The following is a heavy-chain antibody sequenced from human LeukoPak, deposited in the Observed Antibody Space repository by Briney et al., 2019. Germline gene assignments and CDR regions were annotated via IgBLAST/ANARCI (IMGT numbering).Heavy chain of an antibody. CDR3: AREWQQLVHRDRYFDY. J-gene: IGHJ4*02. V-gene: IGHV3-21*01. CDR1: GFTFSSYS. D-gene: IGHD6-13*01. CDR2: ISTSSSYI. Sequence: GGSLRLSCAASGFTFSSYSMNWVRQAPGKGLEWVSSISTSSSYIYYADSVKGRFTISRDNAKHSLYLQMNSLRVEDTAVYYCAREWQQLVHRDRYFDYWGQGTLVTVSS.